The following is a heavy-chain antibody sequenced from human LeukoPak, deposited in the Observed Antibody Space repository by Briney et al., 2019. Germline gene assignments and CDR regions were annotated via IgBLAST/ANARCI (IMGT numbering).Heavy chain of an antibody. D-gene: IGHD6-13*01. CDR1: GFTFSSYE. Sequence: GGSLKLSCAASGFTFSSYEMNWVRQAPGKGLEWVSYISSSGSTIYYADSVKGRFTISRDNAKNSLYLQMNSLRADDTAVYYCARIRQQLVYFDYWGQGTLVTVSS. J-gene: IGHJ4*02. CDR2: ISSSGSTI. CDR3: ARIRQQLVYFDY. V-gene: IGHV3-48*03.